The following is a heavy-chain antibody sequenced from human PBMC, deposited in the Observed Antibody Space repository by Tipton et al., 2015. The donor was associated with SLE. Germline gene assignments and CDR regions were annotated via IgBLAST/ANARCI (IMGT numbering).Heavy chain of an antibody. D-gene: IGHD3-3*01. V-gene: IGHV3-7*01. CDR2: IKEDGSET. Sequence: SLRLSCVASGFSFRNYGVHWLRRAPGKGLEWVANIKEDGSETYYVDSVKGRFTISRDNAKSSLYLQVNSLRAEDTAVYYCASHSPYNFWSGYFGYWGQGTLVTVSS. CDR1: GFSFRNYG. J-gene: IGHJ4*02. CDR3: ASHSPYNFWSGYFGY.